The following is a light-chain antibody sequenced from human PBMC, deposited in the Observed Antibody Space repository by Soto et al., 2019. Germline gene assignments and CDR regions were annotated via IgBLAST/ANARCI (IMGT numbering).Light chain of an antibody. CDR3: CSYAGSSTLV. V-gene: IGLV2-23*02. J-gene: IGLJ2*01. CDR1: SRDVGSYNL. CDR2: EVS. Sequence: QSVLTQPASVSWSPGQSITISCTGTSRDVGSYNLVSWYQQHPGKAPKLMIYEVSKRPSGVSNRFSGSKSGNTASLTISGLQAEDEADYYCCSYAGSSTLVFGGGTQLTVL.